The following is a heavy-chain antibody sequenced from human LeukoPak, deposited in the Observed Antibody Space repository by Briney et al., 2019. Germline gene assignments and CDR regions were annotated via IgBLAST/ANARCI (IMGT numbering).Heavy chain of an antibody. D-gene: IGHD4-17*01. V-gene: IGHV1-18*01. J-gene: IGHJ4*02. CDR2: ISAYNGNT. CDR1: GYTFTSYG. Sequence: ASVKVSCKASGYTFTSYGINWVRQAPGQGLEWMGWISAYNGNTNYAQKLQGRVTMITDTSTSTAYMELRSLRSDDTAVYYCARTPGYGDYDTEYYFDYWGQGTLVTVSS. CDR3: ARTPGYGDYDTEYYFDY.